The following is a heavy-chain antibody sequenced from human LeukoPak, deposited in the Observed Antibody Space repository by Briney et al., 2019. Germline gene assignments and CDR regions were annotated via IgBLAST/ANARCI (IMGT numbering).Heavy chain of an antibody. CDR1: GVSISGSYYY. J-gene: IGHJ4*02. CDR3: ARVITVRGVIFDY. Sequence: SETLSLTCAVSGVSISGSYYYWGWIRQPPGKGLEWIGNIYYSGSTYYNASLQSRVTISIDTSKNQFSLNLSSVTAADTAVYYCARVITVRGVIFDYWGQGTLVTVSS. CDR2: IYYSGST. D-gene: IGHD3-16*01. V-gene: IGHV4-39*07.